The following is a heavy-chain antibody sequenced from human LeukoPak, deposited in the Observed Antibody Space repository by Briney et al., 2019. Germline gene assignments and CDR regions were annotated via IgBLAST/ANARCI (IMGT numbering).Heavy chain of an antibody. D-gene: IGHD6-19*01. CDR3: ARGIGSGWYEEFDY. CDR2: IYYSGST. J-gene: IGHJ4*02. Sequence: SETLSLTCTVSGGSISSYYWSWIRQPPGKGLEWIGYIYYSGSTNYNPSLKSRVTISVDTSKNQFSLKLSSVTAADTAVYYCARGIGSGWYEEFDYWGQGTLVTVSS. V-gene: IGHV4-59*01. CDR1: GGSISSYY.